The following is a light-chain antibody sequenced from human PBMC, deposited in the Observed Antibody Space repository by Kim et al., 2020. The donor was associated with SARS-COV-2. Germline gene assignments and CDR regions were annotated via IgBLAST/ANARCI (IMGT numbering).Light chain of an antibody. V-gene: IGLV1-40*01. J-gene: IGLJ3*02. CDR3: QSYDSSLSAWV. Sequence: QRDPIPCAGSRSNIGSGHVVHWYHQLPGTAPKLLIYGNSNRPSGVPDRVAGSKSGTSASLAITGLQAEDEADYYCQSYDSSLSAWVFGGGTQLTVL. CDR2: GNS. CDR1: RSNIGSGHV.